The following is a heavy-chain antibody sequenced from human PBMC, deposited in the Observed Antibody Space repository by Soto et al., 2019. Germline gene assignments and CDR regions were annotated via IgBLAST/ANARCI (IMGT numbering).Heavy chain of an antibody. V-gene: IGHV5-51*01. D-gene: IGHD6-13*01. CDR1: GSLLKNSW. J-gene: IGHJ6*02. Sequence: PGESLKISCQGSGSLLKNSWIGWVRQMPGKGLEWVGIIFPRDSDTTYSPSFEGRVTISVDKSINTAYLEWSSLKASDSAIYYCAKLRGFSSIWLLAWDFRGQGTTVTVSS. CDR3: AKLRGFSSIWLLAWDF. CDR2: IFPRDSDT.